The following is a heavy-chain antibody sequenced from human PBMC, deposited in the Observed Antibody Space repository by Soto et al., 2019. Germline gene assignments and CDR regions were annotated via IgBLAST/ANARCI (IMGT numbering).Heavy chain of an antibody. CDR3: ARDLAGYCSGGSCYSDYYYMDV. J-gene: IGHJ6*03. Sequence: GESLKISCAASGFTVSSNYMSWVRQAPGKGLEWVSVIYSGGSTYYADSVKGGFTISRDNSKNTLYLQMNSLRAEDTAVYYCARDLAGYCSGGSCYSDYYYMDVWGKGTTVTVSS. V-gene: IGHV3-66*01. CDR2: IYSGGST. CDR1: GFTVSSNY. D-gene: IGHD2-15*01.